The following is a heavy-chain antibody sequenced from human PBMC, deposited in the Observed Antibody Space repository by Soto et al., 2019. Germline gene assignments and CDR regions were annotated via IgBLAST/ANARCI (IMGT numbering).Heavy chain of an antibody. CDR2: IRSKANSYAT. V-gene: IGHV3-73*02. Sequence: EVQLVESGGGLVQPGGSLKLSCAASGFTFSGSAMHWVRQASGKGLEWVGRIRSKANSYATAYAASVKGRFTISRDDSKNTAYLQMNSLKTEDTAVYYCTRYTYSSNRGPPSYGMDVWGQGTTVTVSS. CDR1: GFTFSGSA. CDR3: TRYTYSSNRGPPSYGMDV. D-gene: IGHD6-13*01. J-gene: IGHJ6*02.